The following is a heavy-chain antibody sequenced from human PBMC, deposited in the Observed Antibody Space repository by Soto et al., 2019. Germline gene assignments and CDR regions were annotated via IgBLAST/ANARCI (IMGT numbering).Heavy chain of an antibody. J-gene: IGHJ4*02. CDR3: ARAVSHTAMATYYFDY. D-gene: IGHD5-18*01. CDR1: GGSFSGYY. V-gene: IGHV4-34*01. CDR2: INHSGST. Sequence: SETLSLTCAVYGGSFSGYYWSWIRQPPGKGLEWIGEINHSGSTNYNPSLKSRVTISVDTSKNQFSLKLSSVTAADTAVYYCARAVSHTAMATYYFDYWGQGTLVTVSS.